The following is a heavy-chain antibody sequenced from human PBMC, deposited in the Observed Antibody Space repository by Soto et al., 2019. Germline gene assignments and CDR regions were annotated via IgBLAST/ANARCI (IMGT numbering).Heavy chain of an antibody. V-gene: IGHV3-9*01. CDR3: AKAAYSSSLALFWDY. D-gene: IGHD6-13*01. J-gene: IGHJ4*02. CDR1: GFTFDDYA. CDR2: ISWDSGSI. Sequence: EVQLVESGGGLVQPGRSLRLSCAASGFTFDDYAMHWVRQAPGKGLEWVSGISWDSGSIGYADSVKGRFTISRDNAKNSLYLQMNSLRAEDTALYYCAKAAYSSSLALFWDYWGQGTLVTVSS.